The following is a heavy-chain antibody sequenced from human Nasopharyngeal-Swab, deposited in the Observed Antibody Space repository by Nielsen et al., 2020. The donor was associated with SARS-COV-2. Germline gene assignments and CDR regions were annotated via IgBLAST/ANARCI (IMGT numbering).Heavy chain of an antibody. V-gene: IGHV3-73*01. CDR3: TTDFYFDY. CDR1: GFIFSESA. J-gene: IGHJ4*02. CDR2: IGDKAHNYAT. Sequence: GESLKISCAASGFIFSESAMHWVRQASGKGLEWLGRIGDKAHNYATTYGASMKGRFTISRDDSKNTALLQMDSLKTEDTALYYCTTDFYFDYWGQGTLVTVSS.